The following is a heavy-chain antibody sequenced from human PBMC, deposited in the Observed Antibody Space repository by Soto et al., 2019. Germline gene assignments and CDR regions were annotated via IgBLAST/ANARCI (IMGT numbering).Heavy chain of an antibody. Sequence: EVQLVESGGGLVQPGGSLRVSCAASGFTFRSHRIHWVRQAPGKGLEGVSRIDTDGGGTSYADSVKGRFTLSTDNAENTVYLQMNGLRVEDTAVYYCATVFDVWGQGTLVTVSS. D-gene: IGHD4-17*01. CDR2: IDTDGGGT. J-gene: IGHJ4*02. CDR1: GFTFRSHR. CDR3: ATVFDV. V-gene: IGHV3-74*01.